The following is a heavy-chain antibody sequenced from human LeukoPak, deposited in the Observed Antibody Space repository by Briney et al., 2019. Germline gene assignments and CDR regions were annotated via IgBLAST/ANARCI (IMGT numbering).Heavy chain of an antibody. Sequence: GGSLRLSCAVSGFTFSSYAMGWVRQAPGKGLEWVSGISGGGGSIHYADSVKGRFTISRDNSMNTLYLQMNSLRGEDTAVYYCARYRSVTTGKRFFDYWGQGTLVTVSS. V-gene: IGHV3-23*01. D-gene: IGHD4-17*01. CDR1: GFTFSSYA. J-gene: IGHJ4*02. CDR2: ISGGGGSI. CDR3: ARYRSVTTGKRFFDY.